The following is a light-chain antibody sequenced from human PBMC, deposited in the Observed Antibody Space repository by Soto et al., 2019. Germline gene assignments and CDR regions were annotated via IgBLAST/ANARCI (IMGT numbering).Light chain of an antibody. CDR1: QSISSSY. J-gene: IGKJ1*01. CDR3: QQYGSSRT. CDR2: GAS. Sequence: IVLTQSPGTLSLSPGERATLSCRASQSISSSYLAWYQQKPGQAPRLLVYGASSRATGIADRFSGSGSGTDFTLTISGLEPEDFAVYYCQQYGSSRTFGQRTKVDI. V-gene: IGKV3-20*01.